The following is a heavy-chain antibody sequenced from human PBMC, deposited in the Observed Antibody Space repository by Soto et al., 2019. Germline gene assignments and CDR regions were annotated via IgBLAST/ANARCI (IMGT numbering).Heavy chain of an antibody. D-gene: IGHD2-15*01. CDR1: GGTFSSYA. CDR3: AAITGCSGGSCYSRYYYGMDV. J-gene: IGHJ6*02. V-gene: IGHV1-69*01. CDR2: IIPIFGTA. Sequence: QVQLVQSGAEVKKPGSSVKVSCKASGGTFSSYAISWVRQAPGQGLEWMGGIIPIFGTANYAQKFQGRVTITADESTSTAYMELSSLRSEDTAVYYCAAITGCSGGSCYSRYYYGMDVWGQGTTVTVSS.